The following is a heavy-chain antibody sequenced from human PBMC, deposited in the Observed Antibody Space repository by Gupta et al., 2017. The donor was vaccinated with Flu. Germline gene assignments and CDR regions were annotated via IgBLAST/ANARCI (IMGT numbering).Heavy chain of an antibody. V-gene: IGHV1-69*06. D-gene: IGHD2-8*01. CDR2: IIPIFETT. J-gene: IGHJ4*02. CDR3: AGQLGTWGYNGADY. CDR1: GFTFSSSS. Sequence: QVQRVQCGAEEKKPGSSVKGSCKTSGFTFSSSSFSWVRQAPGQGLEWMGGIIPIFETTNYAQKFQGRVTITADISTSTAYMELSSLTSDDTAVYYCAGQLGTWGYNGADYWGQGTLVTVSS.